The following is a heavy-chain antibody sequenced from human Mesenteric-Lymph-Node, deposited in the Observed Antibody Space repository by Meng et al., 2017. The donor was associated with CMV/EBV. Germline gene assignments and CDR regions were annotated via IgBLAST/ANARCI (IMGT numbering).Heavy chain of an antibody. CDR2: ITYSGNT. CDR3: ARGATSASNNYPLDL. D-gene: IGHD5-12*01. V-gene: IGHV4-39*07. J-gene: IGHJ5*02. Sequence: SETLSLTCTVSGGSISSSSYYWGWIRQPPGKGLEWIGSITYSGNTNYNPSLKGRVTISLDTSKNQVSLRLISVTAADTAPYYCARGATSASNNYPLDLWGQGTLVTVSS. CDR1: GGSISSSSYY.